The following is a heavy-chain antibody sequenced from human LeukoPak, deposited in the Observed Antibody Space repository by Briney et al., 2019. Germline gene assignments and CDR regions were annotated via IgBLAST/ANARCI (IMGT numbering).Heavy chain of an antibody. Sequence: PGGSLRLSCAASGFTLSSYAMSWVRQAPGKGLEWVSAISGSGGSTYYADSVKGRFTISRDNSKNTLYLQMNSLRAEDTAVYYCAKAAVRYCSGGSCYLGDWGQGTLVTVSS. CDR3: AKAAVRYCSGGSCYLGD. D-gene: IGHD2-15*01. CDR2: ISGSGGST. CDR1: GFTLSSYA. J-gene: IGHJ4*02. V-gene: IGHV3-23*01.